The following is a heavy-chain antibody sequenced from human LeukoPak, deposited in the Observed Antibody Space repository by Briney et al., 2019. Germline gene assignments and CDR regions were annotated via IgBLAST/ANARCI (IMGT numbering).Heavy chain of an antibody. Sequence: SETLSLTCTVAVGSISSGGYYWSWIRQPPGKGLEWIAYISTAGTTFYNPSLKSRVTISLDRSKNQFSLNLTSITAADTAVYYCAGQNVPTPHDYWGQGTQVTVSS. CDR3: AGQNVPTPHDY. CDR1: VGSISSGGYY. V-gene: IGHV4-30-2*01. J-gene: IGHJ4*02. CDR2: ISTAGTT. D-gene: IGHD2-2*01.